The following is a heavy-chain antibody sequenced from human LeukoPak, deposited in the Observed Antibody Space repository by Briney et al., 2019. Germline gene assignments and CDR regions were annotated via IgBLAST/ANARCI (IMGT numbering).Heavy chain of an antibody. V-gene: IGHV6-1*01. CDR3: TGGGLVRGSLHWFDP. D-gene: IGHD3-10*01. J-gene: IGHJ5*02. CDR1: GDSVSGGSAG. Sequence: SRTLSLTCAISGDSVSGGSAGWNWIRQSPSRGLEWLGRICCRSKWYSDYAISVKSRITINPDTSRNQFSLQLNSVTHDDTAVYYCTGGGLVRGSLHWFDPWGQGTLVTVSS. CDR2: ICCRSKWYS.